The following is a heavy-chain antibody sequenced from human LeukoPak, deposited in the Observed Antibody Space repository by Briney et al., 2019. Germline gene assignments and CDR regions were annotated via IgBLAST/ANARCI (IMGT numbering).Heavy chain of an antibody. J-gene: IGHJ4*02. D-gene: IGHD3-22*01. CDR1: GGSISSYY. CDR3: ARDGYYDSSGYYHKYYFDY. V-gene: IGHV4-4*07. Sequence: SETLSLTCTVSGGSISSYYWSWIRQPAGKGLEWIGRIYTSGSTNYNPSLKSRVTMSVDTSKNQFSLKLSSVTAADTAVYYCARDGYYDSSGYYHKYYFDYWGQGTLVTVSS. CDR2: IYTSGST.